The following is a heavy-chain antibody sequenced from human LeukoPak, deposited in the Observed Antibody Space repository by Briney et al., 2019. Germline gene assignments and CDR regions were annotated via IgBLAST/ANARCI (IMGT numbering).Heavy chain of an antibody. Sequence: GGSLRLSCAASGFMFSAYRMNWVRQVPGRGLEWISDISSTGSTIYYGESMKGRFTISRDNAKNSLHLQMDSLRAEDTAVYYCTRSLYSSRSGDFDLWGQGTMVTVSA. V-gene: IGHV3-48*01. D-gene: IGHD6-6*01. J-gene: IGHJ3*01. CDR2: ISSTGSTI. CDR1: GFMFSAYR. CDR3: TRSLYSSRSGDFDL.